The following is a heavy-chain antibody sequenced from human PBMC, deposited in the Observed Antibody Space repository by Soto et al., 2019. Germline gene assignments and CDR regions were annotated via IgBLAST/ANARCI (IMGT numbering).Heavy chain of an antibody. CDR2: IFPIDSDT. D-gene: IGHD2-21*02. V-gene: IGHV5-51*01. J-gene: IGHJ3*01. Sequence: GDSLKISCKGSGYTFTRNWIGWVRQMPGKGLEWMGIIFPIDSDTRYSPSSQGQVTISADNSISTAYLQWSSLKASDTAIYYCATQRGRDFNDFDVCGQGRMVPV. CDR3: ATQRGRDFNDFDV. CDR1: GYTFTRNW.